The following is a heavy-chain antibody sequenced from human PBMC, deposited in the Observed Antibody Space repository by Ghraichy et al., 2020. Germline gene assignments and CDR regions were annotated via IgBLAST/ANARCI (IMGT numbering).Heavy chain of an antibody. D-gene: IGHD1-26*01. V-gene: IGHV4/OR15-8*01. Sequence: SETLSLTCVVSGGSITGSNWWTWVRQTPSKGLEWIGYIYYGGTTDYNTTLKSRVTISVDTSTNQFSLSLTSVTAADTAFYYCTSGLLGPATPKNDYWGQGTLVTVSS. J-gene: IGHJ4*02. CDR1: GGSITGSNW. CDR3: TSGLLGPATPKNDY. CDR2: IYYGGTT.